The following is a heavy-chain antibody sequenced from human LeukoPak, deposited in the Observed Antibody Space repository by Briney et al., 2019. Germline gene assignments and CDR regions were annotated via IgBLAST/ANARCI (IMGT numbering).Heavy chain of an antibody. D-gene: IGHD7-27*01. CDR1: GFTFGTYG. CDR3: ARELVSLGTGYFDL. Sequence: GGSLRLSCEASGFTFGTYGMTWVRQAPGKGLEWVSGITGSSTWTYYAASVRGRFTISRDNSKNTLHLQMNNLAADDTAIYYCARELVSLGTGYFDLWGRGTLVTVSS. J-gene: IGHJ2*01. CDR2: ITGSSTWT. V-gene: IGHV3-23*01.